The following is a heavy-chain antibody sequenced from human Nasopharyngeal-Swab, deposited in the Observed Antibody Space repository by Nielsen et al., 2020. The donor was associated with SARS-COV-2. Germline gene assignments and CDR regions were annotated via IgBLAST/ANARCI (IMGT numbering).Heavy chain of an antibody. Sequence: SLKISCAASGFTFDDYAMHWVRQAPGKGLEWVSGISWNSGSIGYADSVKGRFTISRDNAKNSLYLQMNSLRAEDTAVYYCARVTWIQLWLGYFDYWGQGTLVTVSS. J-gene: IGHJ4*02. D-gene: IGHD5-18*01. CDR2: ISWNSGSI. V-gene: IGHV3-9*01. CDR3: ARVTWIQLWLGYFDY. CDR1: GFTFDDYA.